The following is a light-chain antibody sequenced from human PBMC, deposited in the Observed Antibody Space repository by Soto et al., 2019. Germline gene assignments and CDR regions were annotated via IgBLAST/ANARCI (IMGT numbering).Light chain of an antibody. CDR3: HQYGSSPAT. CDR2: GAS. CDR1: QNLRSS. J-gene: IGKJ1*01. Sequence: VMTQSPATLSVSPGERATLSCRASQNLRSSLAWYQQKPGQAPRLLIYGASTRATGIPARFSGSGSGTDFTLTISRLEPEDFAVYYCHQYGSSPATFGQGTKVDI. V-gene: IGKV3-20*01.